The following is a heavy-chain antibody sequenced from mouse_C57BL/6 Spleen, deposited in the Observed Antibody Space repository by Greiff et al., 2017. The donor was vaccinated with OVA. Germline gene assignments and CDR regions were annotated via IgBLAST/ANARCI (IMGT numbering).Heavy chain of an antibody. Sequence: VKLMESRAELVRPGTSVKVSCKASGYAFTNYLIEWVKQRPGQGLEWIGVINPGSGGTNYNEKFKGKATLTADKSSSTAYMQLSSLTSEDSAVYFCARAALITTVPYAMDYWGQGTSVTVSS. J-gene: IGHJ4*01. D-gene: IGHD1-1*01. CDR1: GYAFTNYL. CDR3: ARAALITTVPYAMDY. V-gene: IGHV1-54*01. CDR2: INPGSGGT.